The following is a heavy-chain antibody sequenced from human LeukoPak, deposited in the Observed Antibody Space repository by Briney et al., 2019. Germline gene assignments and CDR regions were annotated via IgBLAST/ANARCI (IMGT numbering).Heavy chain of an antibody. CDR3: ARDRKENYDFWSGYYYGMDV. CDR1: GFTVSSNY. V-gene: IGHV3-66*01. D-gene: IGHD3-3*01. Sequence: GGSLRLSCAASGFTVSSNYMSWVRQAPGKGLEWVSVVYSGGSTYYADSVKGRFTISRDNSKNTLYLQVNSLRAEDTAVYYCARDRKENYDFWSGYYYGMDVWGQGTTVTVSS. CDR2: VYSGGST. J-gene: IGHJ6*02.